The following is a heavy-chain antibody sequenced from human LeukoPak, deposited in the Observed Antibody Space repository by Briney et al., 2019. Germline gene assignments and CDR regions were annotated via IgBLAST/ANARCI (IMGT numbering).Heavy chain of an antibody. D-gene: IGHD3-22*01. CDR1: GVSLSTYD. J-gene: IGHJ5*02. CDR2: IYYPGST. CDR3: ARASGGYYNNWFDP. V-gene: IGHV4-59*01. Sequence: AETLSLTCTASGVSLSTYDWSWIRQPPGKGLEWLGHIYYPGSTNYNPSLKSRVTMSVDTSKSQFSLKLNPVTAADTAVYYCARASGGYYNNWFDPWGQGTLVTVSS.